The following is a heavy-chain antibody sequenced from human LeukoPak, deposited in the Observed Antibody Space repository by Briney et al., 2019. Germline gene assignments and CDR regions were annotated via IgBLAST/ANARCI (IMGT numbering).Heavy chain of an antibody. D-gene: IGHD4-23*01. CDR3: SGGQMDYYGMDV. V-gene: IGHV3-11*01. Sequence: PGGSLRLSCAASGFTFSDYYMSWIRQAPGKGLEWVSYITSSGSTIYHADSVKGRFTISRDNAKNSLYLQMDSLKTEDTAVYYCSGGQMDYYGMDVWGRGTTVTVSS. CDR2: ITSSGSTI. J-gene: IGHJ6*02. CDR1: GFTFSDYY.